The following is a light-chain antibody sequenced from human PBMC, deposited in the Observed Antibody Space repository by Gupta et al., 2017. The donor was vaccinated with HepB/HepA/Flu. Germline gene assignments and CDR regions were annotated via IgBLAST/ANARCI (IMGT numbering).Light chain of an antibody. CDR1: QSISTF. Sequence: DIQLTQSPASLSASVADPVTLSCPASQSISTFLNWYQQKAGGPPKPLIFGASQLSSRASSRFSGSSSGKTFYLPIADLHPADLATYYCQQTYSRCTFGLGSRLEI. CDR2: GAS. J-gene: IGKJ2*02. V-gene: IGKV1-39*01. CDR3: QQTYSRCT.